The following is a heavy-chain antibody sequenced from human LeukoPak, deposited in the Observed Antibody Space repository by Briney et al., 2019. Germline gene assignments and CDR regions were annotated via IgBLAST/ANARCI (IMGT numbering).Heavy chain of an antibody. D-gene: IGHD6-19*01. CDR1: GGSISSSSYY. Sequence: SETLSLTCTVSGGSISSSSYYWGWIRQPRGKGLEWIGSIYYSGSTYYNPSLKSRVTISVDTSKNQFSLKLSSVTAADTAVYYCARLSSIAVAGYFDYWGQGTLVTVSS. J-gene: IGHJ4*02. V-gene: IGHV4-39*07. CDR2: IYYSGST. CDR3: ARLSSIAVAGYFDY.